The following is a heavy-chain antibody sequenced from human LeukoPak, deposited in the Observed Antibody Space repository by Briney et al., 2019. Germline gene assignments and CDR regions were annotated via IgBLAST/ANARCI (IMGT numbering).Heavy chain of an antibody. Sequence: GGSLRLSCAASGFTFSSYSMNWVRQAPGKGLGWVSYISSNSNLIYYADSVKGRFTIPRDNAKNSLYLQMNSLRDEDTAVYYCARDGYKTYGMDVWSQGTTVTVSS. V-gene: IGHV3-48*02. J-gene: IGHJ6*02. CDR1: GFTFSSYS. CDR2: ISSNSNLI. CDR3: ARDGYKTYGMDV. D-gene: IGHD5-24*01.